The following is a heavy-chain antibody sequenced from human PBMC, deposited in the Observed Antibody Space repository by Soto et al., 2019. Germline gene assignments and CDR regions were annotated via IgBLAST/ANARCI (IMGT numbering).Heavy chain of an antibody. J-gene: IGHJ4*02. CDR2: ISPSSGTI. Sequence: EVQLVESGGGLVQPGGSLRLSCATSGFTFSSYSVNWVRQAPGKGLEWVSYISPSSGTIYYADSVKGRFTISRDNAKNSLYLQMNSLRAEDTAVYYCARDRGYGYPFDYWGQGTLVTVSS. D-gene: IGHD5-12*01. CDR3: ARDRGYGYPFDY. CDR1: GFTFSSYS. V-gene: IGHV3-48*01.